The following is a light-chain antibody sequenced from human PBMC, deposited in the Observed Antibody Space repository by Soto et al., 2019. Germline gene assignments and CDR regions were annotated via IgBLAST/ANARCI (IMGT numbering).Light chain of an antibody. Sequence: EIVLTQSPGTLSLSPGERATLSCRASQSVTSNYLVWYQQKPGQAPRLLIYGASIRATGIPDRFSGSGSGTDFSLTIIRLEPEDFAVYYCQQYASTPLTFGPGTKVDIK. CDR3: QQYASTPLT. CDR1: QSVTSNY. CDR2: GAS. J-gene: IGKJ3*01. V-gene: IGKV3-20*01.